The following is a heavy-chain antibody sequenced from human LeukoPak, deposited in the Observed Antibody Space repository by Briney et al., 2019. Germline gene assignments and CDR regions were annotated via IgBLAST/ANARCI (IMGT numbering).Heavy chain of an antibody. J-gene: IGHJ3*02. V-gene: IGHV1-18*01. Sequence: GASVKVSCRASGYTFTSNGISWVRQAPGQGLEWMAWISPYNGDTTYAQELQGRVTVTTDASTSTAYMELRSPRSDDTAMYFCARLRGGIYSSRDAFDIWGQGTMVTVSS. CDR2: ISPYNGDT. CDR3: ARLRGGIYSSRDAFDI. CDR1: GYTFTSNG. D-gene: IGHD6-19*01.